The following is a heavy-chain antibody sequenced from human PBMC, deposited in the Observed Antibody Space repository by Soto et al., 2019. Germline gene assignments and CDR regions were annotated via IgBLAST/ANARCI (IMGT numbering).Heavy chain of an antibody. CDR3: ASGYCSSTSCPYYYYYGMDV. D-gene: IGHD2-2*01. J-gene: IGHJ6*02. Sequence: GGSLRLSCAASGFTFSSYSMNWVRQAPGKGLEWVSYISSSSTIYYADSVKGRFTISRDNAKNSLYLQMNSLRDEDTAVYYCASGYCSSTSCPYYYYYGMDVWGQGTTVTVSS. CDR2: ISSSSTI. CDR1: GFTFSSYS. V-gene: IGHV3-48*02.